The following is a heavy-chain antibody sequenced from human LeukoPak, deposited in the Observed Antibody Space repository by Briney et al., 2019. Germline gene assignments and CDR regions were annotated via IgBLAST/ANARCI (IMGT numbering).Heavy chain of an antibody. CDR3: ARGGIAAADNWFDP. V-gene: IGHV4-38-2*01. Sequence: SETLSLTCAVSGYSISSGYYWGWIRQPPGKGLEWIGSIYHSGSTYYNPSLKSRVTISVDTSKNQFSLKLSSVTAADTAVYYCARGGIAAADNWFDPGAREPWSPSPQ. CDR2: IYHSGST. D-gene: IGHD6-13*01. J-gene: IGHJ5*02. CDR1: GYSISSGYY.